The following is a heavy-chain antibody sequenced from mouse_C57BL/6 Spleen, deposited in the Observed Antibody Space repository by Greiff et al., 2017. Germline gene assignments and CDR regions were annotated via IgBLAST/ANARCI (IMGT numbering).Heavy chain of an antibody. J-gene: IGHJ1*03. D-gene: IGHD1-1*01. V-gene: IGHV1-9*01. Sequence: QVQLQQSGAELMTPWASVKLTCTATGYTLTGYWIEWVKQRPGHGLEWIGEILPGSGSTNYNAKFKGKATFNADTSTNTAYMQRSSLTTEYSALYDCAGWDYCGSYDWYFDVWGTGATVTVAS. CDR3: AGWDYCGSYDWYFDV. CDR2: ILPGSGST. CDR1: GYTLTGYW.